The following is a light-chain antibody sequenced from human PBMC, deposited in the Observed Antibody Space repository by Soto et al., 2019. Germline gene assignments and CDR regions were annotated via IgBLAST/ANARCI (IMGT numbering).Light chain of an antibody. CDR1: QSIRTY. Sequence: DIQMTQSPSSLSASVGDRITITCRASQSIRTYLNWYQQRPGKAPNLLIYAASSLHTDVPSRFSGSGSGTDFTLTISSLQPEDFATYYCQQSYSSPQDTFGGGTKVEMK. CDR3: QQSYSSPQDT. J-gene: IGKJ4*01. CDR2: AAS. V-gene: IGKV1-39*01.